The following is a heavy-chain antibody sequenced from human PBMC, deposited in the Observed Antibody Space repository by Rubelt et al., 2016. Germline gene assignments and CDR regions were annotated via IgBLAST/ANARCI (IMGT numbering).Heavy chain of an antibody. CDR2: ISDYDGNT. J-gene: IGHJ3*02. V-gene: IGHV1-18*01. CDR1: GYTFTSYG. CDR3: ARDQLALYAFDI. D-gene: IGHD1-1*01. Sequence: QVQLVQSGAEVKKPGASVKVSCKASGYTFTSYGISWVRQAPGQGLEWMGGISDYDGNTNYAQKLQGRVTMTTDTSTSTAYMELRSLRSDDTAVYFCARDQLALYAFDIWGQGTMVTVSS.